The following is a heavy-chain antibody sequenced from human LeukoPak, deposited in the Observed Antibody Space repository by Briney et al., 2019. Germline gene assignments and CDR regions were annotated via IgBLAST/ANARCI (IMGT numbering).Heavy chain of an antibody. Sequence: GGSLRLSCAASGFTFGTNAMSWVRQVPGKGLEWVSTIGSGGAFRDYADSVKGRFTISRDNSKNTLFLQMNSLRGEDTAVYYCAKKLNSGYYPLDYWGQGTLVTVSS. CDR2: IGSGGAFR. CDR3: AKKLNSGYYPLDY. CDR1: GFTFGTNA. V-gene: IGHV3-23*01. J-gene: IGHJ4*02. D-gene: IGHD3-22*01.